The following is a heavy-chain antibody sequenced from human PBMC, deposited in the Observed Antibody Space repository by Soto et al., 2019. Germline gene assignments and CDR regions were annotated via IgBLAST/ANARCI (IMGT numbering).Heavy chain of an antibody. CDR3: ARDRPPSLRFLEWPNHEYFQH. D-gene: IGHD3-3*01. J-gene: IGHJ1*01. V-gene: IGHV1-3*01. CDR1: GYTFTSHA. Sequence: GASVKVSCKASGYTFTSHAMHWVRHAPGQRLEWMGWINAGNGNTKYSQKFQGRVTITRDTSASTAYMELSSLRSGDTAVYYCARDRPPSLRFLEWPNHEYFQHWGQGTLVTVSS. CDR2: INAGNGNT.